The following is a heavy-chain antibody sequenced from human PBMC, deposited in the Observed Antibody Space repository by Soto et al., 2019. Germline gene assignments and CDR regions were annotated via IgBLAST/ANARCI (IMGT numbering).Heavy chain of an antibody. Sequence: QVQLVQSGGGVVQPGRSLRLSCAASGFTFSSNGMHWVRQAPGKGLEWVAVISFDGSQKYYAESVKGRFTISRDNSKNTLFLQMSSLRADDTAVYYCAKDPFSVEVATTMAYFDYWGQGTLVTVSS. CDR3: AKDPFSVEVATTMAYFDY. CDR2: ISFDGSQK. D-gene: IGHD5-18*01. J-gene: IGHJ4*02. CDR1: GFTFSSNG. V-gene: IGHV3-30*18.